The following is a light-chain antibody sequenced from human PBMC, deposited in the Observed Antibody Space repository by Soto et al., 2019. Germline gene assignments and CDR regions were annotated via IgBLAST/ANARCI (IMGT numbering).Light chain of an antibody. V-gene: IGKV2-28*01. CDR1: KSLLHSSGYDY. CDR2: LGS. CDR3: MQARQSLTIT. Sequence: DIVMTQSPLSLSVTPGEPASISCRSDKSLLHSSGYDYLDWYLQKPGQSPQLLIYLGSNRASGVPDRFSVSGSRTDFTLRISRVEAEDAGVYYCMQARQSLTITFGQGTRLEIK. J-gene: IGKJ5*01.